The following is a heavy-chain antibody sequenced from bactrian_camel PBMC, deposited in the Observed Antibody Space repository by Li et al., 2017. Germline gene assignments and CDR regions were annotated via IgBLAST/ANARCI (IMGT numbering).Heavy chain of an antibody. CDR1: GTTAC. V-gene: IGHV3S53*01. CDR3: AAGAGATMGWLAPADFGY. Sequence: QLVESGGGSAQAGGSLRLTCAASGTTACMGWFRQAPGKEREGVATIDSDGATNYADSVKGRFTISRDIAKNTAYLQMNSLKSEDTALYYCAAGAGATMGWLAPADFGYWGQGTQVTVS. CDR2: IDSDGAT. D-gene: IGHD4*01. J-gene: IGHJ6*01.